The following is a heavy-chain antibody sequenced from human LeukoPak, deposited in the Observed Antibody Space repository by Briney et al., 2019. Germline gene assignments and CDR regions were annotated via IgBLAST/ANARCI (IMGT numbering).Heavy chain of an antibody. V-gene: IGHV3-23*01. D-gene: IGHD6-19*01. CDR2: VSAIGARA. Sequence: GGSLRLSCAPSVFTFNTYAMCWVRHPPGRGVEWVSTVSAIGARAHHTDSVEGRFSISRDNSKNRVYLQLNSLRGEDTDVYYCARVRGKQWPNWYFDVWGRGTMVSVSS. CDR1: VFTFNTYA. J-gene: IGHJ2*01. CDR3: ARVRGKQWPNWYFDV.